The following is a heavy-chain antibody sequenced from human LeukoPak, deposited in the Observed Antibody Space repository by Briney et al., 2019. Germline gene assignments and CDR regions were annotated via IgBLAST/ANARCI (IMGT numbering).Heavy chain of an antibody. V-gene: IGHV1-8*01. D-gene: IGHD1-1*01. Sequence: ASVTVSCKTSGYTFTSYDVHWVRQAAGQGLEWLGWMNPNSGNTAYAQRFQGRLSMTRDTSIRTAYMELSSLRSDDTAVYYCARRGWKLNERGYCFDYWGQGTPVTVSS. CDR1: GYTFTSYD. CDR2: MNPNSGNT. J-gene: IGHJ4*02. CDR3: ARRGWKLNERGYCFDY.